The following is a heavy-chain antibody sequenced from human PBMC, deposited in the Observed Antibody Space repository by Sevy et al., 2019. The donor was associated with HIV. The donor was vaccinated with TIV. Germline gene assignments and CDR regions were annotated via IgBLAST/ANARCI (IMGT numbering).Heavy chain of an antibody. V-gene: IGHV3-21*01. D-gene: IGHD1-26*01. CDR2: ISSRSSYI. Sequence: GGSLRLSCAASGFTFSNYYMNWVRQAPGKGLEWVSSISSRSSYISYADSVKGRFTISRDNAKNSLYLQMNSLRAEDTAVYYCARATLGVGYYFDYWGQGTLVTVSS. J-gene: IGHJ4*02. CDR1: GFTFSNYY. CDR3: ARATLGVGYYFDY.